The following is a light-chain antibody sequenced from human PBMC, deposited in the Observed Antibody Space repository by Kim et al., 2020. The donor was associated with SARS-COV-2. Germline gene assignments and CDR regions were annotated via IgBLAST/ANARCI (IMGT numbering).Light chain of an antibody. CDR1: HSVGGN. CDR2: GAS. Sequence: AGQSSTSPYRASHSVGGNLVGNQQKPGKAPRPLIYGASARATGVPPRFRGDGSGKKFTPTISSLQSEDVAVYYCQQYNKWPPWTFGQGTKVEIK. CDR3: QQYNKWPPWT. J-gene: IGKJ1*01. V-gene: IGKV3-15*01.